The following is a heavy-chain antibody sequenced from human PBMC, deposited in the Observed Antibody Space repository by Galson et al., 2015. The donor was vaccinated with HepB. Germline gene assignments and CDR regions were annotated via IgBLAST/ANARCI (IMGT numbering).Heavy chain of an antibody. D-gene: IGHD6-19*01. Sequence: CAISGDSVSSNSAAWHWIRQSPSGGLEWLGRTYYRSKWYNDYAVSVKSRITINPDTSKNQFSLQLNSVTPEDTAVYYCARSYSSGWYYTHFNWFDPWGQGTLVTVSS. V-gene: IGHV6-1*01. CDR1: GDSVSSNSAA. CDR3: ARSYSSGWYYTHFNWFDP. CDR2: TYYRSKWYN. J-gene: IGHJ5*02.